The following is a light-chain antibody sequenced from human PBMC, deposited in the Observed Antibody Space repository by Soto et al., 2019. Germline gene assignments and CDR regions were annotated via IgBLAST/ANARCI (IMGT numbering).Light chain of an antibody. CDR2: AAS. CDR1: QSISSY. CDR3: QQSYSTPLIT. J-gene: IGKJ5*01. Sequence: DIQMTQSPSSLSASVGDRVTITCRASQSISSYLNWYQQKPGKAPKLLIYAASSLQSGVPSRFSSSGSGTDFTLTISSLQPEDFATYYCQQSYSTPLITFGQGTRLEIK. V-gene: IGKV1-39*01.